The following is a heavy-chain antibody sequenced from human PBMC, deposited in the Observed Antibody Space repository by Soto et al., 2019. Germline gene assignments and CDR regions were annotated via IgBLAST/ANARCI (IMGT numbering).Heavy chain of an antibody. V-gene: IGHV1-18*01. Sequence: QVQLIQSGGDVKKPGASVKVSCKASGYTFTSYGISWVRQGPGQGLEWLGWISTYNGKTKYAQILQGRFTMTTDTSTTTTYMEVRDLLSDDTAVYYWARDPCWGRAPVEIAGWFDLWCQGTLVSVSS. CDR2: ISTYNGKT. J-gene: IGHJ5*02. CDR3: ARDPCWGRAPVEIAGWFDL. CDR1: GYTFTSYG. D-gene: IGHD7-27*01.